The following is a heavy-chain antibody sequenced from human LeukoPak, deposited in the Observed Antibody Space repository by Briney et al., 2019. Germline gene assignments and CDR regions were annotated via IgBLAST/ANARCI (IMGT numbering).Heavy chain of an antibody. V-gene: IGHV4-61*01. D-gene: IGHD5-12*01. CDR3: AREEGYPDAFDI. J-gene: IGHJ3*02. CDR1: GGSVSSVSYY. CDR2: IYYSGST. Sequence: SETLSLTCTVSGGSVSSVSYYWSWIRQPPGKGLEWIGYIYYSGSTNHNPSLKSRVTISVDTSKNQFSLKLTSVTAADTAMYYCAREEGYPDAFDIWGQGTMVTVSS.